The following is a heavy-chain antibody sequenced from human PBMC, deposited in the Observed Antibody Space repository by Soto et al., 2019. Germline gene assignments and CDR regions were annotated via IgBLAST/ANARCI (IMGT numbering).Heavy chain of an antibody. V-gene: IGHV4-34*01. CDR3: ATDSMVNSQSIVIHY. J-gene: IGHJ4*02. CDR1: ADTFTGYY. D-gene: IGHD2-8*01. Sequence: PSETLSLTCAVYADTFTGYYWSWIRQSPGKGLEWIGEIDHTGGTNYSPSLQSRVTISQDTSKKQFSLKLTSVTAADTAVYYCATDSMVNSQSIVIHYWGQGIQVTVSS. CDR2: IDHTGGT.